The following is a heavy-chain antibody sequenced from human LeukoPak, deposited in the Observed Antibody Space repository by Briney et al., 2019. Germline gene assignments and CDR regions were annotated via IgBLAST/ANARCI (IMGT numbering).Heavy chain of an antibody. J-gene: IGHJ3*02. CDR3: ARDLSPARLLWFGESRDAFDI. D-gene: IGHD3-10*01. CDR2: IKQDGSEK. CDR1: GFTFSSYW. V-gene: IGHV3-7*03. Sequence: GGSLRLSCAASGFTFSSYWMSWVRHAPGKGLEWVANIKQDGSEKYYVDSVKGRFTISRDNAKNSLYLQMNSLRAEDTAVYYCARDLSPARLLWFGESRDAFDIWGQGTMVTVSS.